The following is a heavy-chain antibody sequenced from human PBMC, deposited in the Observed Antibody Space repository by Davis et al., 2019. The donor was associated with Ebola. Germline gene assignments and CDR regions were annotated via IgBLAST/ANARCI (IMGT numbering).Heavy chain of an antibody. CDR3: ARGGRSRGVRYFDWLLGDWFDL. CDR1: GYTFTSYD. J-gene: IGHJ5*02. CDR2: MNPNSGNT. D-gene: IGHD3-9*01. Sequence: ASVKVSCKASGYTFTSYDINWVRQATGQGLEWMGWMNPNSGNTGYAQKFQGRVTITRNTSISTAYMELSSLRSEDTAVYYCARGGRSRGVRYFDWLLGDWFDLWGQGTLVTVSS. V-gene: IGHV1-8*03.